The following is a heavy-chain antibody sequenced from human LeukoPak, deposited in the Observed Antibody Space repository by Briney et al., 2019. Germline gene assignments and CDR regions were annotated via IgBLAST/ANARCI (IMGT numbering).Heavy chain of an antibody. CDR2: INHSGST. V-gene: IGHV4-34*01. CDR3: ARVGPRVAVAGTHSWPVSFDY. D-gene: IGHD6-19*01. CDR1: GGSFSGYY. J-gene: IGHJ4*02. Sequence: PSETLSLTCAVYGGSFSGYYWSWIRQPPGKGLEWIGEINHSGSTNYNPSLKSRVTISVDTSKNQFSLKLSSVTAADTAVHYCARVGPRVAVAGTHSWPVSFDYWGQGTLVTVSS.